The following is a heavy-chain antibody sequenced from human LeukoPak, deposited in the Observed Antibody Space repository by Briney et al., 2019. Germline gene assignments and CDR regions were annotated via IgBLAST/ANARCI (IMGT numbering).Heavy chain of an antibody. V-gene: IGHV4-38-2*02. CDR1: GYSISSGYY. Sequence: PSETLSLTCTVSGYSISSGYYWGWIRQPPGKGLEWIGSIYHSGSTYYNPSLKTRVTISVDTSKNQFSLKLSSVTAADTAVYYCARLSSSWFDWFDPWGQGTLVTVSS. CDR2: IYHSGST. J-gene: IGHJ5*02. D-gene: IGHD6-13*01. CDR3: ARLSSSWFDWFDP.